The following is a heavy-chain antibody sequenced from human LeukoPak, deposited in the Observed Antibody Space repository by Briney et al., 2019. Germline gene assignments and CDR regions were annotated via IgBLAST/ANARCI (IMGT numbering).Heavy chain of an antibody. CDR1: GFTFSNFA. CDR3: AKGAAAGKVDWFDP. D-gene: IGHD6-13*01. V-gene: IGHV3-23*01. J-gene: IGHJ5*02. CDR2: ITGYGAT. Sequence: GGSLRLSCAASGFTFSNFAMMWVRQAPGTGLQWVSTITGYGATFYADSVRGRFTIFGDTSMNTLFLQMNSLGAEDTAVYYCAKGAAAGKVDWFDPWGQGTLVTVSS.